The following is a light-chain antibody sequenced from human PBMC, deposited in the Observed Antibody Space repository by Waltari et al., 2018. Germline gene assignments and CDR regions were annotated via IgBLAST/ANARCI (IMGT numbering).Light chain of an antibody. Sequence: QSALTQPRSVSGSPGQSVTISCTGSTSELGEAVYVSWYQQHPGKAPKLIIYDLTERPAGVPARFSASKSGNTASLTISGLQAEDEADYFCFSYRGGVTYMVFGGGTKLTVL. J-gene: IGLJ2*01. V-gene: IGLV2-11*01. CDR2: DLT. CDR1: TSELGEAVY. CDR3: FSYRGGVTYMV.